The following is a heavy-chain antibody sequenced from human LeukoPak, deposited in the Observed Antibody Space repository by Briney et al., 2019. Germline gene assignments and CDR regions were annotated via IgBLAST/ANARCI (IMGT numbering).Heavy chain of an antibody. D-gene: IGHD2-2*01. CDR2: IWYDGSYK. CDR3: ARDFCSTTTCLDY. V-gene: IGHV3-33*01. CDR1: GFTFNNYG. Sequence: GGSLRLSCSASGFTFNNYGMHWVRQAPGKGLEWVVVIWYDGSYKYYVDSAKGRFTISRDDSKKTLYLQMNSLRAEDTAVYCCARDFCSTTTCLDYWGQGTLVTVSS. J-gene: IGHJ4*02.